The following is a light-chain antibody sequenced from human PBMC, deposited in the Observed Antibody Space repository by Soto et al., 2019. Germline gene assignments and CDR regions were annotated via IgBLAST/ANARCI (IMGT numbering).Light chain of an antibody. V-gene: IGKV1-39*01. Sequence: DIQMTQSPSSLSASVGDRGTIPCRASQTISTYLNWYQQKPGKAPELLIYAASTLQSGVPSRFSGSGSGTDFTLTISCLQSEDFATYYCQQYYSFPITFGPGTKVDIK. CDR3: QQYYSFPIT. CDR1: QTISTY. CDR2: AAS. J-gene: IGKJ3*01.